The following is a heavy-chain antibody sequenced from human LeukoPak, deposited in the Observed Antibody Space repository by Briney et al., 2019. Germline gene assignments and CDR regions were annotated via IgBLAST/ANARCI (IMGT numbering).Heavy chain of an antibody. CDR2: ISWNSGSI. J-gene: IGHJ6*02. V-gene: IGHV3-9*01. D-gene: IGHD5-18*01. Sequence: GGSLRLSCAASGFTFDDYAMHWVRQAPGKGLEWVSGISWNSGSIGYADSVKGRLTISRDNAKNSLYLQMNSLRAEDTALYYCAKAGGYSYGSYGMDVWGQGTTVTVSS. CDR3: AKAGGYSYGSYGMDV. CDR1: GFTFDDYA.